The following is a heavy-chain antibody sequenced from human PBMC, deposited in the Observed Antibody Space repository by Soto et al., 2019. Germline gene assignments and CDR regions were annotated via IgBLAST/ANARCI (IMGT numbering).Heavy chain of an antibody. CDR2: ISGSGGST. J-gene: IGHJ4*02. V-gene: IGHV3-23*01. CDR1: GFTFSSYA. Sequence: AGGSLRLSCAASGFTFSSYAMSWVRQAPGKGLEWVSAISGSGGSTYYADSVKGRVTISRDNSNHSLYLQLNSLRGEDTAMYYCARDMYSSSWLDYFDYWGQGTLVTVSS. CDR3: ARDMYSSSWLDYFDY. D-gene: IGHD6-13*01.